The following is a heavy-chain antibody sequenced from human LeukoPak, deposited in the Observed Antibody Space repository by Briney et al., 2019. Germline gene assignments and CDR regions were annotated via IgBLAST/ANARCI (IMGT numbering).Heavy chain of an antibody. V-gene: IGHV3-7*01. CDR1: EFTFSEYW. J-gene: IGHJ6*02. CDR2: IKQDGSEK. CDR3: ARGLPGYYYGMDV. Sequence: GGSLRLSCAASEFTFSEYWMSWVRQAPGKGLEWVANIKQDGSEKYYVDSVKGRFTISRDNAKNSLYLQMNSLRAEDTAVYYCARGLPGYYYGMDVWGQGTTVTVSS.